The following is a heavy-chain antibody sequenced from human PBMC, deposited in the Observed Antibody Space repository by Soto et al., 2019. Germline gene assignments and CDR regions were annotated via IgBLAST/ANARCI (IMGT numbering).Heavy chain of an antibody. J-gene: IGHJ6*02. V-gene: IGHV2-70*04. CDR1: GFSLSTSGMR. CDR3: ARSLWLYGMDV. Sequence: SGPTLVNPTQTLTLTCTVSGFSLSTSGMRVSWMRQPPGKALEWLARIDWDDEKFYSTSLKTRLTISKVTSKNQVVVTMRNMDHVDTATYYCARSLWLYGMDVWGQGTTVTVSS. D-gene: IGHD5-12*01. CDR2: IDWDDEK.